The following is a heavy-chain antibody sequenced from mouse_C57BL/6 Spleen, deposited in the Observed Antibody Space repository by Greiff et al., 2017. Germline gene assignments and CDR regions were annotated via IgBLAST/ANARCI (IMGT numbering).Heavy chain of an antibody. CDR1: GYSITSGYY. V-gene: IGHV3-6*01. Sequence: DVHLVESGPGLVKPSQSLSLTCSVTGYSITSGYYWNWVRQFPGNKLEWMGYISYDGSNNYNPSLKNRISITRDTSKNQFFLKLNSVTTEDTATYYCARYDYDWFAYWGQGTLVTVSA. J-gene: IGHJ3*01. CDR3: ARYDYDWFAY. CDR2: ISYDGSN. D-gene: IGHD2-4*01.